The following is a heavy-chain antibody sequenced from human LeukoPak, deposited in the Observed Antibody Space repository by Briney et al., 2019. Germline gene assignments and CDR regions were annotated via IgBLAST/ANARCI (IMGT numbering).Heavy chain of an antibody. CDR3: AKMYYYDSSGYYSGGQALGY. CDR2: ISGSGGST. Sequence: QSGGSLRLSCAASGFTFSSYAMSWVRQAPGKGLEWVSAISGSGGSTYYADSVKGRFTISRDNSKNTLYLQMNSLRAEDTAVYYCAKMYYYDSSGYYSGGQALGYWGQGTLVTVSS. V-gene: IGHV3-23*01. D-gene: IGHD3-22*01. CDR1: GFTFSSYA. J-gene: IGHJ4*02.